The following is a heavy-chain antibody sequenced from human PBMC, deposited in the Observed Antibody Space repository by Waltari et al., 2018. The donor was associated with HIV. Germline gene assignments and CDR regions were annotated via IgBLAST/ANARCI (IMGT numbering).Heavy chain of an antibody. Sequence: QVQLVESGGCVVQPGRSLRLSCDASGLIFSIYGMHWVRQAPGKGMEWVAVIWSDGSNKYYADSVKGRFTISRDNSKNTLYLQMNSLRAEDTAVYYCASAAGPFDNWGQGTLVTVSS. CDR1: GLIFSIYG. CDR2: IWSDGSNK. D-gene: IGHD6-13*01. CDR3: ASAAGPFDN. V-gene: IGHV3-33*01. J-gene: IGHJ4*02.